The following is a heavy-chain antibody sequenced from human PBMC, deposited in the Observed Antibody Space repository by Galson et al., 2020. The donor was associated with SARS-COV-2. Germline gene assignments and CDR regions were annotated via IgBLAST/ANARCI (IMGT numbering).Heavy chain of an antibody. CDR3: ARADSVRSVDY. CDR1: GFTFSDYW. Sequence: GGSLRLSCAASGFTFSDYWMSWVRQTPGKGLEWVANINQGGSEEYYVDSVKGRFTISRDNAKNSLFLQMNSLRAEDMAVYYCARADSVRSVDYWGQGTLVTVSS. CDR2: INQGGSEE. V-gene: IGHV3-7*04. J-gene: IGHJ4*02. D-gene: IGHD3-22*01.